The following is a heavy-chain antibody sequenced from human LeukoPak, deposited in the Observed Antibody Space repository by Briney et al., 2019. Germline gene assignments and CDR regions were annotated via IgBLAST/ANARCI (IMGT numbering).Heavy chain of an antibody. D-gene: IGHD2-21*01. CDR3: ARRGSWGGPRPFDY. Sequence: SETLSLTFGVSGGAITNYYWNWIRQAPGKGLEWLGYIYYTGSTTYNPSVKSRITISLDTSKKQISLKLRSVTAADTAVYYCARRGSWGGPRPFDYWGQGSLVTVSS. CDR2: IYYTGST. J-gene: IGHJ4*02. V-gene: IGHV4-59*01. CDR1: GGAITNYY.